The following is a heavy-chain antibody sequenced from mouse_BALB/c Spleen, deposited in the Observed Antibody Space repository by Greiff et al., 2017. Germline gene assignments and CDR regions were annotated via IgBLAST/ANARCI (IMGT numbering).Heavy chain of an antibody. CDR2: IWGDGST. D-gene: IGHD2-1*01. Sequence: VMLVESGPGLVAPSQSLSITCTVSGFSFTGYGVNWVRQPPGKGLEWLGMIWGDGSTDYNSALKSRLSISKDNSKSQVFLKMNSLQTDDTARYYCARGNYYVAMDYWGQGTSVTVSS. CDR1: GFSFTGYG. J-gene: IGHJ4*01. CDR3: ARGNYYVAMDY. V-gene: IGHV2-6-7*01.